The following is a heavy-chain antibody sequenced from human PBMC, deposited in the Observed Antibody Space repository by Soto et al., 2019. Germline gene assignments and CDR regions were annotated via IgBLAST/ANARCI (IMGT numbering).Heavy chain of an antibody. Sequence: PSESLSLTCTVSGGPISSSSYYWGWIRQPPGKGLEWIGSIYYIGSTYYNPSLKSRVTISVDTSKNHFSLKLSSVTAADTAVYYCARLSSGSYLVDYWGQGTLVTVSS. J-gene: IGHJ4*02. CDR2: IYYIGST. V-gene: IGHV4-39*02. CDR3: ARLSSGSYLVDY. CDR1: GGPISSSSYY. D-gene: IGHD1-26*01.